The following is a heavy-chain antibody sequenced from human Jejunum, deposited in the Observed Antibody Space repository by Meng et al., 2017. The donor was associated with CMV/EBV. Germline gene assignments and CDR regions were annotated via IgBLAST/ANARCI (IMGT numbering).Heavy chain of an antibody. CDR3: ARGWGTTSPWDY. CDR2: VDYYGST. V-gene: IGHV4-59*01. D-gene: IGHD3-16*01. Sequence: SSVSGDSISGYYFSWIRQPPGKGLEWIGNVDYYGSTKYNPSLKSRVTISVDPARSQLSLKLGSVSAADTAVYYCARGWGTTSPWDYWGQGMLVTVSS. J-gene: IGHJ4*02. CDR1: GDSISGYY.